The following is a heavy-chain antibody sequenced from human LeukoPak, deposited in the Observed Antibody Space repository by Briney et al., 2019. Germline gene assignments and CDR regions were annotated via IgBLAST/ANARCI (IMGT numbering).Heavy chain of an antibody. J-gene: IGHJ4*02. CDR3: ARDHPLSGRLQRVPIVGATTVPFDY. V-gene: IGHV1-18*01. CDR1: GYTFTSYG. Sequence: ASVKVSCKASGYTFTSYGISWVRQAPGQGLEWMGWISAYNGNTNYAQKLQGRVTMTTDTSTSTAYMELRSLRSDDTAVYYCARDHPLSGRLQRVPIVGATTVPFDYWGQGTLVTVSS. CDR2: ISAYNGNT. D-gene: IGHD1-26*01.